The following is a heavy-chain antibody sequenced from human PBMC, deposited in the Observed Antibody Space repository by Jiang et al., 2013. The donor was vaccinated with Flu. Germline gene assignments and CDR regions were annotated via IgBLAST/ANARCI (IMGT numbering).Heavy chain of an antibody. J-gene: IGHJ3*02. CDR3: ARSIVGGDAFDI. V-gene: IGHV6-1*01. D-gene: IGHD2-15*01. CDR1: GDSVSSESAS. Sequence: QTLSLTCVISGDSVSSESASWNWIRQSPARGLEWLGRTYYRSKWYDGYPVSVKSRITISPDTSKNQFSLQLKFVTPEDTAVYYCARSIVGGDAFDIWGQGTMVTISS. CDR2: TYYRSKWYD.